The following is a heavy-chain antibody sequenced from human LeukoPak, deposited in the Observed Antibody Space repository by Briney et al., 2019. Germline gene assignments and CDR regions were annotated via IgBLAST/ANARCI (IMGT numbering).Heavy chain of an antibody. Sequence: PSETLSLTCTVSGGSISSSSYYWGWIRQPPGKGLEWIGRIYYSGSTYYNPSLKSRVTISVDTSKNQFSLKLSSLTAADTAVYYCARHYDFWSAPFFDPWGQGTLVTVSS. D-gene: IGHD3-3*01. J-gene: IGHJ5*02. V-gene: IGHV4-39*01. CDR1: GGSISSSSYY. CDR2: IYYSGST. CDR3: ARHYDFWSAPFFDP.